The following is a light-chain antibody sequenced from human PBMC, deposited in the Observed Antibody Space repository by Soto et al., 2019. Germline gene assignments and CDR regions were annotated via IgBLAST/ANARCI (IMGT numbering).Light chain of an antibody. J-gene: IGKJ4*01. V-gene: IGKV3-20*01. Sequence: EIVLTQSPGTLSLSPGERATLSCRASQSVSSSYLAWYQQKPGQAPRLLIYGASSRATGIPDRFSGSGSGTDFTLTISRLEPEDFAVYYCQHYGSSLLTAGGGTKVEIK. CDR2: GAS. CDR1: QSVSSSY. CDR3: QHYGSSLLT.